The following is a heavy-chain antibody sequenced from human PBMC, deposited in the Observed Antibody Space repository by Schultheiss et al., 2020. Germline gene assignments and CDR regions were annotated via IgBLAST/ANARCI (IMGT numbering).Heavy chain of an antibody. D-gene: IGHD3-3*01. Sequence: GGSLRLSCAASGFTFSSYAVSWVRQAPGKGLEWVSAISGRGGSTFYADSVKGRFTVSRDNSKNTLSLQLNSLRAEDTAIYYCARIDGLGDFWSAYTLDYWGQGTLVNVSS. J-gene: IGHJ4*02. CDR1: GFTFSSYA. CDR3: ARIDGLGDFWSAYTLDY. CDR2: ISGRGGST. V-gene: IGHV3-23*01.